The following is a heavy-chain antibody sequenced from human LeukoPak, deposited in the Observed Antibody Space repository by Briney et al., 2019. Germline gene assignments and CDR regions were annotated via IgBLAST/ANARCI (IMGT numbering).Heavy chain of an antibody. V-gene: IGHV4-59*01. J-gene: IGHJ4*02. CDR1: GGSITNYY. CDR2: IYYNGDA. Sequence: PSETLSLTCTVSGGSITNYYWTWIRQPPGKGLEWIGNIYYNGDANYKASLSSRVTMSVGTSNDHFSLKLTSVTAADTAVYYCARLSNTTLCYQGFDSWGRGTLVTVSS. CDR3: ARLSNTTLCYQGFDS. D-gene: IGHD2-2*01.